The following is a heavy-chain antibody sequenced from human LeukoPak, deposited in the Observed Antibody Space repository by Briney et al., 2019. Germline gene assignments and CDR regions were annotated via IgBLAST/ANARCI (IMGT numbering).Heavy chain of an antibody. CDR1: GFTFSSFT. J-gene: IGHJ4*02. V-gene: IGHV3-48*01. CDR2: ISSGSTVI. D-gene: IGHD2-2*01. Sequence: GGSLRLSCAASGFTFSSFTMHWVRQTPGKGLEWISYISSGSTVILYADSVKGRFTISRDNSKNTLYLQMNSLRAEDTAVYYCAKDLFWFGPAAIFDYWGQGTLVTVSS. CDR3: AKDLFWFGPAAIFDY.